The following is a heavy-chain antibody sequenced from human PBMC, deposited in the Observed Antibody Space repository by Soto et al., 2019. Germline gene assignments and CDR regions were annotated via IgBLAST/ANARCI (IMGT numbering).Heavy chain of an antibody. CDR1: GGSISSTPDY. J-gene: IGHJ4*02. CDR2: SYYNGTT. Sequence: NPSETLYLTCTVSGGSISSTPDYWGWVRQPPGKGLEWIGNSYYNGTTNCNPSLKRRVSISRDTSKNQFSLKLTSVTAADTAVYYCARHMGMSYFDSWGRGTLVTVSS. V-gene: IGHV4-39*01. D-gene: IGHD7-27*01. CDR3: ARHMGMSYFDS.